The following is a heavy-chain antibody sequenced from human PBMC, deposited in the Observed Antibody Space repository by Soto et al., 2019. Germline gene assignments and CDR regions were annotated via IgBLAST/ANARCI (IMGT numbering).Heavy chain of an antibody. J-gene: IGHJ5*02. Sequence: GASVKVSCKASGYNFTNYSLHWVRQAPGQSLEWLGWLHTGTGSTKYSQKFQGRLTITRDTSASAAYMELTSLRSEDTAVYYCARESGDFVLWFDPWGQGTLVTVSS. CDR2: LHTGTGST. D-gene: IGHD3-10*01. V-gene: IGHV1-3*04. CDR3: ARESGDFVLWFDP. CDR1: GYNFTNYS.